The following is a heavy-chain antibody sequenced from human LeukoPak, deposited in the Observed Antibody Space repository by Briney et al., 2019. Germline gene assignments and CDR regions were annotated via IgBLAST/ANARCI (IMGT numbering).Heavy chain of an antibody. V-gene: IGHV5-51*01. CDR2: IYPGDSRT. Sequence: GESLKISCKGSGYRFSDYWLGWERQMPGKGLEWMGIIYPGDSRTRYSPPFRGQVTISADKSIDTAYLQWSSLKASDSAIYYCARWLVVGDPWGFDPWGQGTLVTVSS. D-gene: IGHD2-15*01. CDR1: GYRFSDYW. CDR3: ARWLVVGDPWGFDP. J-gene: IGHJ5*02.